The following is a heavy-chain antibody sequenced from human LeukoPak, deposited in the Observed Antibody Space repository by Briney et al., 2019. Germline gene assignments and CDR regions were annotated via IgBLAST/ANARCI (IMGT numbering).Heavy chain of an antibody. CDR1: GGSLTSYY. J-gene: IGHJ6*03. CDR3: ARQWDYYYYMDV. V-gene: IGHV4-59*08. CDR2: IYYSGST. Sequence: SETLSLTCTVPGGSLTSYYWSWVRKPPGKGLDWFGYIYYSGSTNYNPSLKSRVTISVDTSKNQFSLKLSSVTAADTAVYYCARQWDYYYYMDVWGKGTTVTISS. D-gene: IGHD1-26*01.